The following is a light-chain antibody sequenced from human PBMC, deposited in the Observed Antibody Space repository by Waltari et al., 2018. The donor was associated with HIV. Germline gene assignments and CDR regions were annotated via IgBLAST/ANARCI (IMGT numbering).Light chain of an antibody. J-gene: IGKJ1*01. Sequence: EIVLTQSPATLSLSPGERATLSCRASQSVSSYLAWYQQKPGQAPRLLLYDASNRATGIPARFSGSGSGTDFTLTISNLEPEDFAVYYCQQRSNWPPWTFGQGTKVEIK. CDR3: QQRSNWPPWT. CDR1: QSVSSY. CDR2: DAS. V-gene: IGKV3-11*01.